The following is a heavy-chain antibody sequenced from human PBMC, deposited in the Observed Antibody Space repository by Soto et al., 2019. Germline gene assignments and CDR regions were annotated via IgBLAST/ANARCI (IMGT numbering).Heavy chain of an antibody. CDR1: GFTFSSYA. V-gene: IGHV3-23*01. Sequence: GGSLRLSCAASGFTFSSYAMSWVRQAPGKGLEWVSAISGSGGSTYYADSVKGRFTISRDNSKNTLYLQMNSLRAEDTAVYYCAKGYCSGGSCSPEHPYFDWFDPWGQGTLVTVSS. D-gene: IGHD2-15*01. CDR3: AKGYCSGGSCSPEHPYFDWFDP. CDR2: ISGSGGST. J-gene: IGHJ5*02.